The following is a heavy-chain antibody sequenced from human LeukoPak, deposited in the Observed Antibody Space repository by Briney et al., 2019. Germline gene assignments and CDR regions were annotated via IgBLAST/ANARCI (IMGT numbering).Heavy chain of an antibody. CDR3: ARDSHYYDSSGYTEGY. V-gene: IGHV4-30-2*05. J-gene: IGHJ4*02. CDR2: IYHSGST. Sequence: PSETLSLTCAVSGGSISSGGYSWSWIRQPPGKGLEWIGYIYHSGSTYYNPSLKSRVTISVDTSKNQFSLKLSSVTAADTAVYYCARDSHYYDSSGYTEGYWGQGTLVTVSS. CDR1: GGSISSGGYS. D-gene: IGHD3-22*01.